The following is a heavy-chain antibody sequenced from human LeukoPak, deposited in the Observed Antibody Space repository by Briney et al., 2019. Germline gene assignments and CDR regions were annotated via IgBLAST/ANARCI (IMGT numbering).Heavy chain of an antibody. V-gene: IGHV1-58*01. CDR3: ARDIGVPAADY. J-gene: IGHJ4*02. CDR1: GFTFTSSA. D-gene: IGHD2-2*01. Sequence: SVKVSCKASGFTFTSSAVQWVRQARGQRLEWIGWIVVGSGNTNYAQKFQGRVTMTRDTSISTAYMELSKLRSDDTAVYYCARDIGVPAADYWGQGTLVTVSS. CDR2: IVVGSGNT.